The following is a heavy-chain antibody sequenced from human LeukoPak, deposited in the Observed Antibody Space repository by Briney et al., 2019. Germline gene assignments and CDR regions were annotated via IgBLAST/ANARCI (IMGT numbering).Heavy chain of an antibody. Sequence: PSETLSLTCAVYGGSLSGYYWSWIRQPPGKGLEWIGEINDSGSTNYNPSLKSRVTISVDTSKNQFSLKLSSVTAADTAVYYCARGRRSDIVVVPAAYNWFDPWGQGTLVTVSS. V-gene: IGHV4-34*01. CDR2: INDSGST. CDR1: GGSLSGYY. CDR3: ARGRRSDIVVVPAAYNWFDP. D-gene: IGHD2-2*01. J-gene: IGHJ5*02.